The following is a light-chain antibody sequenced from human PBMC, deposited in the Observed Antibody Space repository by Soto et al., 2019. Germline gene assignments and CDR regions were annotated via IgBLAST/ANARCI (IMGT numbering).Light chain of an antibody. Sequence: ELVLTQSPGTLSLSQGERATLACRASQSVSSSYLAWYQQKPGQATRLLIYGASSRATGIPDRFSGSGSGTDFTLTISRLEPEYDAEYYCQQYGSSPWTSGHGTQVEIK. J-gene: IGKJ1*01. CDR2: GAS. CDR1: QSVSSSY. V-gene: IGKV3-20*01. CDR3: QQYGSSPWT.